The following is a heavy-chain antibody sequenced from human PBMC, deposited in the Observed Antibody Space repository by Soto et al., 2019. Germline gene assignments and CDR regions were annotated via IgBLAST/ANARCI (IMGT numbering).Heavy chain of an antibody. CDR1: GYSFTSYW. V-gene: IGHV5-10-1*01. Sequence: PGESLKISCKGSGYSFTSYWISWVRQMPGKGLEWMGRIDPSDSYTNYSPSFQGHVTISADKSISTAYLQWSSLKASDTAMYYCARHNAPYSSSLYYYHGMDVWGQGTTVTVPS. D-gene: IGHD6-6*01. J-gene: IGHJ6*02. CDR2: IDPSDSYT. CDR3: ARHNAPYSSSLYYYHGMDV.